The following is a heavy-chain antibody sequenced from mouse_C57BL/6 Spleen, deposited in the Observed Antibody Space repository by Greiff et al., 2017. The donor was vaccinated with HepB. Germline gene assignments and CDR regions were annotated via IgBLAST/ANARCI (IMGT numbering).Heavy chain of an antibody. Sequence: QVQLQQSGPELVRPGVSVKISCKGSGYTFTDYAMHWVKQSHAKSLEWIGVISTYYGDASYNQKFKDTATMTVDKSSSTAYMELARLTSEDSAVYYCARKGIYYGNYFDVWGTGTTVTVSS. J-gene: IGHJ1*03. CDR1: GYTFTDYA. V-gene: IGHV1-67*01. CDR2: ISTYYGDA. D-gene: IGHD2-1*01. CDR3: ARKGIYYGNYFDV.